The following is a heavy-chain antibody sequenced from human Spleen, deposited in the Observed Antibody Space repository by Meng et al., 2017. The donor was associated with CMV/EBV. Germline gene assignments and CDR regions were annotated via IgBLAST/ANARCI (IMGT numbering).Heavy chain of an antibody. Sequence: SETLSLTCTVSGGSISSYYWSWIRQPPGKGLEWIGYIYYSGSTNYNPSLKSRVTISVDTSKNQFSLKLSSVTAADTAVYYCARGTWFGEMDVWGQGTTVTVSS. CDR2: IYYSGST. CDR3: ARGTWFGEMDV. D-gene: IGHD3-10*01. V-gene: IGHV4-59*01. J-gene: IGHJ6*02. CDR1: GGSISSYY.